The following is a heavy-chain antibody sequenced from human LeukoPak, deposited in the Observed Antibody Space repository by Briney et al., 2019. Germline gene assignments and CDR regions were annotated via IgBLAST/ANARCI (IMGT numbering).Heavy chain of an antibody. Sequence: PGGSLRLSCAASGFTFSSYGMHWVRQAPGEGLEWVAFIWYDGSDKYYADSVKGRLTISKDNSKNTLYLQMNSLKPEDTAVYYCAKGSYYCTSSSCPQYYYYMDVWGKGTTVTVSS. J-gene: IGHJ6*03. CDR2: IWYDGSDK. D-gene: IGHD2-2*01. CDR3: AKGSYYCTSSSCPQYYYYMDV. CDR1: GFTFSSYG. V-gene: IGHV3-30*02.